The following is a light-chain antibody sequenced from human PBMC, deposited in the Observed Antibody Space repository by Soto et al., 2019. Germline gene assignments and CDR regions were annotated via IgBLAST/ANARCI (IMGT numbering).Light chain of an antibody. V-gene: IGLV1-51*02. CDR1: SSNIGNNY. J-gene: IGLJ1*01. CDR2: ENN. Sequence: QSVLTQPPSVSAAPRQKVTISCSGSSSNIGNNYVSWYQQLPGTAPKLLIYENNKRPSGIPDRFSGSKSGTSATLGITGLQTGDEADYYCGTWDSSLSAGYVFGTGTKLTVL. CDR3: GTWDSSLSAGYV.